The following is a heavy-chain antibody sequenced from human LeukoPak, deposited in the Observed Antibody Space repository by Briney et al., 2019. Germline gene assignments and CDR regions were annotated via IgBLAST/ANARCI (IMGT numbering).Heavy chain of an antibody. J-gene: IGHJ1*01. V-gene: IGHV4-4*07. CDR1: GGSLTSYY. D-gene: IGHD3-22*01. CDR3: ASDLGYDSSGDYYAYFQL. CDR2: IYSSGRT. Sequence: KPSETLSLTCTVYGGSLTSYYWSWIRQPAGKGLEWIGRIYSSGRTNYNPSLKSRVTMSVDTSKNQFSLKLRSVTAADTAVYYSASDLGYDSSGDYYAYFQLWGQGTRLTVSS.